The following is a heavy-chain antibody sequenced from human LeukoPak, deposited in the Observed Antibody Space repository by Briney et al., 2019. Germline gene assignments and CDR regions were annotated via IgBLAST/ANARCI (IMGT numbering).Heavy chain of an antibody. D-gene: IGHD6-19*01. Sequence: GGSLRLSCSASGLSCSNYAMHWVRQAPGKGLEYVSAISSNGGSTYYADSVKGRFTISRDNSKNTLYLQMSSLRAEDTAIYYCVKARLAVAVYLYSWGQGTLVTVSS. CDR3: VKARLAVAVYLYS. V-gene: IGHV3-64D*09. CDR1: GLSCSNYA. CDR2: ISSNGGST. J-gene: IGHJ4*02.